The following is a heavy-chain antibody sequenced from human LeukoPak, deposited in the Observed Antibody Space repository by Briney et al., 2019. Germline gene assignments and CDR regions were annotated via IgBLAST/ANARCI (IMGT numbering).Heavy chain of an antibody. D-gene: IGHD4-17*01. CDR2: IYSGGST. V-gene: IGHV3-66*01. CDR3: ARTHYGDYFFDY. J-gene: IGHJ4*02. CDR1: GFTVSSNY. Sequence: GGSLRLSCAASGFTVSSNYMSWVRQAPGKGLEWVSVIYSGGSTYYADSVKGRFTISRDNSKNTLYLQMNSLRAEDTAVYYCARTHYGDYFFDYCGQGTLVTVSS.